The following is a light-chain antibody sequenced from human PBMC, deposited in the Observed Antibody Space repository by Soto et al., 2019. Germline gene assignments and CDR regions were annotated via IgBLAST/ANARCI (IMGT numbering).Light chain of an antibody. CDR1: SSNIGTNA. CDR2: NNN. CDR3: AAWDDSLNGYV. V-gene: IGLV1-44*01. Sequence: QSALTQPPSASGTPGQRVTISCSGGSSNIGTNAVNWYQQLPRTAPKLLIYNNNQRPSGVPDRFSGSKSGTSASLAISGLQSEDEADYYCAAWDDSLNGYVFGTGTKVTVL. J-gene: IGLJ1*01.